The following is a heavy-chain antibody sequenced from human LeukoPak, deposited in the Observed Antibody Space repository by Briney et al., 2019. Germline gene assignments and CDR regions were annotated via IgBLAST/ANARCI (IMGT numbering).Heavy chain of an antibody. CDR2: ISSSGSTI. CDR3: MTYYYGSGSGGAWFDP. D-gene: IGHD3-10*01. CDR1: GFTFSSYE. J-gene: IGHJ5*02. V-gene: IGHV3-48*03. Sequence: PGGSLRLSCAASGFTFSSYEMNWVRQAPGKGLEWVSYISSSGSTIYYADSVEGRFTISRDNAKNSLYLQMNSLRAEDTAVYYCMTYYYGSGSGGAWFDPWGQGTPVTVSS.